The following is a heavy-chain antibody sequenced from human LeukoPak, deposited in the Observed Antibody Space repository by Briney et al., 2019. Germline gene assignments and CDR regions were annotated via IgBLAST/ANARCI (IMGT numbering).Heavy chain of an antibody. D-gene: IGHD1-26*01. J-gene: IGHJ4*02. CDR3: ARLPVIVGAWSPIDY. V-gene: IGHV1-2*02. Sequence: GASVKVSCKASGYTFTCYYMHWVRQAPGQGLGWMGWSNPESCGTNYAQKFQGRVTMTRDTSISTAYMELTILRSDDTAVYYCARLPVIVGAWSPIDYWGQGTRVTVSS. CDR2: SNPESCGT. CDR1: GYTFTCYY.